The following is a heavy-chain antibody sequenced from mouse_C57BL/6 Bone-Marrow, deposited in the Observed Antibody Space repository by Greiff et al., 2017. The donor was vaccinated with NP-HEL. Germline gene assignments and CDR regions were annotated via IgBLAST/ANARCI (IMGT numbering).Heavy chain of an antibody. J-gene: IGHJ4*01. CDR2: ISSGGSYT. D-gene: IGHD2-4*01. CDR3: ARHRIYYDYDDAMDY. V-gene: IGHV5-6*01. CDR1: GFTFSSYG. Sequence: EVHLVESGGDLVKPGGSLKLSCAASGFTFSSYGMSWVRQTPDKRLEWVATISSGGSYTYYPDSVKGRFTISRENAKNTLYLEMSSLRSEDTAMYYCARHRIYYDYDDAMDYWGQGTSVTVSS.